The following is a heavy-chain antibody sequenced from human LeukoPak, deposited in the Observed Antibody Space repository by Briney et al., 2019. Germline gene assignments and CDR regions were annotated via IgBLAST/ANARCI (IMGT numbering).Heavy chain of an antibody. Sequence: GGSLRLSCAASGFTFSSYSMNWVRQAPGKGLEWVSSISSSSSYIYYADSVKGRFTISRDNAKDSLFLQMNSLRAEDTAIYYCARGAQFYGSGSFDYWGQGIPVLVSP. CDR2: ISSSSSYI. CDR3: ARGAQFYGSGSFDY. CDR1: GFTFSSYS. J-gene: IGHJ4*02. D-gene: IGHD3-10*01. V-gene: IGHV3-21*01.